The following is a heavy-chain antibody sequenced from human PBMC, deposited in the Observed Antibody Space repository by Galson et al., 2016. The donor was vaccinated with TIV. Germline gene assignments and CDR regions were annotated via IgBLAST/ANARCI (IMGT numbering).Heavy chain of an antibody. CDR2: INSDGSTT. Sequence: SLRLSCAASGFTFSNYWMHWVRQAPGRGLVWVSRINSDGSTTTYADSVEGRFTLSRDSYKDTVYLQMNSLRAEDTATYFCAKDRQWIPSSLDYWGQGILVTVSS. V-gene: IGHV3-74*01. D-gene: IGHD5-18*01. J-gene: IGHJ4*02. CDR3: AKDRQWIPSSLDY. CDR1: GFTFSNYW.